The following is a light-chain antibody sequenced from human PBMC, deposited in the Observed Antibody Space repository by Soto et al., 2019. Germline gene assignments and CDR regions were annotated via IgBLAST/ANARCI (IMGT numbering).Light chain of an antibody. J-gene: IGLJ1*01. Sequence: QSVLTQPPSVSGTPGQRVTISCSGSSSNIGGNTVNWYQQLPGTAPTLLIYVSNQRPSGVPDRFSGSKSGTSASLAISGLQSEDEADYYCAAWDDSLNGYVFGTGTKVTVL. CDR1: SSNIGGNT. V-gene: IGLV1-44*01. CDR3: AAWDDSLNGYV. CDR2: VSN.